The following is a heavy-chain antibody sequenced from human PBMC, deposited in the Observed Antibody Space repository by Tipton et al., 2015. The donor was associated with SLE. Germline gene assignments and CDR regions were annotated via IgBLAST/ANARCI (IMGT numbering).Heavy chain of an antibody. D-gene: IGHD1-26*01. V-gene: IGHV4-38-2*02. CDR3: ARLGGTYPPPHYLDY. Sequence: TLSLTCTVSGYSISSDYYWGWIRQPPGKGLEWIGSVYHSGSTYYNPSLKSRVTISVDTSITTAFLQWSSLKASDTAIYYCARLGGTYPPPHYLDYWGQGALVSVSS. CDR1: GYSISSDYY. J-gene: IGHJ4*02. CDR2: VYHSGST.